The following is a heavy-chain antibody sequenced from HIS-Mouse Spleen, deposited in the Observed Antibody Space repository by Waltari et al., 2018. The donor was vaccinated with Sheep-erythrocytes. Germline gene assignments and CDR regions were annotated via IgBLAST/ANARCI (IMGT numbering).Heavy chain of an antibody. CDR2: IYYSGST. J-gene: IGHJ2*01. D-gene: IGHD2-2*01. Sequence: QVQLQESGPGLVKPSETLSLTCTVSGGSISSYYWSWIRQPPGKGLEWIGYIYYSGSTNYNPSLKSRVTISVDTSKNQFSLKLSSVTAAETAVYYCARLYARTASRIRYFDLWGRGTLVTVSS. CDR1: GGSISSYY. V-gene: IGHV4-59*08. CDR3: ARLYARTASRIRYFDL.